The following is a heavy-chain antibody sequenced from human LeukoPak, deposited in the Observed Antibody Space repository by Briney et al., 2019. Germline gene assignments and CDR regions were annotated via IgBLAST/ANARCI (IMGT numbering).Heavy chain of an antibody. V-gene: IGHV3-53*01. CDR2: IYSGGST. Sequence: SGGSLRLSCAASGFTVSSNYMSWVRQAPGKGLEWVSVIYSGGSTYYADSVKGRFTISRDNSKNTLYLQMNSLRAEDTAVYYCARDLTDYSNTYGMDVWGQGTTVTVSS. CDR1: GFTVSSNY. D-gene: IGHD6-13*01. CDR3: ARDLTDYSNTYGMDV. J-gene: IGHJ6*02.